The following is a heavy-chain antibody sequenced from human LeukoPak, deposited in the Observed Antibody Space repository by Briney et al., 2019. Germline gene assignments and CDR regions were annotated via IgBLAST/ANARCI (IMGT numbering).Heavy chain of an antibody. D-gene: IGHD5-18*01. CDR1: GFTFSSHG. Sequence: QPGRSLRLSCAASGFTFSSHGMHWVRQAPGKGLEWVALIWYDGSKKNYADSVKGRFTISRDDSKSTLYLQINSLRAEDTAVYYCAKDLSYGSNWFDPWGQGTLVTVSS. CDR3: AKDLSYGSNWFDP. CDR2: IWYDGSKK. J-gene: IGHJ5*02. V-gene: IGHV3-33*06.